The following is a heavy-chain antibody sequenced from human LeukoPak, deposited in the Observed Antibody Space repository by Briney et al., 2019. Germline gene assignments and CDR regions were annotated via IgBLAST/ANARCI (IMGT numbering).Heavy chain of an antibody. CDR2: ISSSSSTI. D-gene: IGHD1-7*01. Sequence: GGSLRLSCAASGFTFSSYSMNWVRQAPGKGLEWVSYISSSSSTIYYADSVKGRFTISRDNAKNTLYLQMDSLRAEDTAAYYCIRDLDWNYGDYWGQGSLVTVSS. CDR1: GFTFSSYS. CDR3: IRDLDWNYGDY. J-gene: IGHJ4*02. V-gene: IGHV3-48*04.